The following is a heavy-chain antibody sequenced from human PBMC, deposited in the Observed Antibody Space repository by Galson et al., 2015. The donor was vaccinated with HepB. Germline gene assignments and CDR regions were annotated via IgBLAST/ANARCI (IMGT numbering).Heavy chain of an antibody. J-gene: IGHJ4*02. CDR1: GFTFSSYA. CDR2: ISSNGGST. CDR3: GKGWLRQNFDY. V-gene: IGHV3-64D*06. Sequence: SLRLSCAASGFTFSSYAMHWVRQAPGKGLEYVAAISSNGGSTYCADSVKGRFTISRDNSKNTLYLQMSSLRAEDTAVYYCGKGWLRQNFDYWGQVTLGTVSS. D-gene: IGHD5-12*01.